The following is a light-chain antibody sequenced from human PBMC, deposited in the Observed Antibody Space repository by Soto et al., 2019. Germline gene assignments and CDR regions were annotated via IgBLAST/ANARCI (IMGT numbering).Light chain of an antibody. CDR1: QSVSSY. Sequence: PGKRATLSCRASQSVSSYLAWYQQKPGQAPRLLIYDASNRATGIPARFSGSGSGTDFTLTISSLEPEDFAVYYCQQRSNWLTFGGGTKVEI. J-gene: IGKJ4*01. CDR2: DAS. CDR3: QQRSNWLT. V-gene: IGKV3-11*01.